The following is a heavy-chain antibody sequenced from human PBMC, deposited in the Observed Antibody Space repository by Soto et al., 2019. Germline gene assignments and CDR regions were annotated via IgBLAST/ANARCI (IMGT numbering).Heavy chain of an antibody. V-gene: IGHV4-39*07. CDR3: ARTAAAGKYYYGVDV. CDR1: GGSISSSSYY. CDR2: IYYSGST. Sequence: SETLSLTCTVSGGSISSSSYYWGWIRQPPGKGLEWIGSIYYSGSTYYNPSFQGQVTISADKSISTAYLQWSSLKASDTAIYYCARTAAAGKYYYGVDVWGQGTTVTVS. J-gene: IGHJ6*02. D-gene: IGHD6-13*01.